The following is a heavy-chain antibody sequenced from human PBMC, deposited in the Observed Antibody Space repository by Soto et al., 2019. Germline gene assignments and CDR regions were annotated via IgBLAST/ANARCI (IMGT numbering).Heavy chain of an antibody. CDR2: ISGSGGST. CDR3: AKELRFLEWLPRDYYYYGMDV. V-gene: IGHV3-23*01. J-gene: IGHJ6*02. Sequence: GGSLRLSCAASGFTFSSYAMSWVRQAPGKGLEWVSAISGSGGSTYYADSVKGRFTISRDNSKNTLYLQMNSLRAEDTAVYYCAKELRFLEWLPRDYYYYGMDVWGQGTTVTVSS. CDR1: GFTFSSYA. D-gene: IGHD3-3*01.